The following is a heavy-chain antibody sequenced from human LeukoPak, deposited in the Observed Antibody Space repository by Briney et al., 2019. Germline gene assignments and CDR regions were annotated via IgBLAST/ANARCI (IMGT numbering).Heavy chain of an antibody. J-gene: IGHJ6*02. V-gene: IGHV1-24*01. Sequence: ASVKVSCKVSAYTLTEFPMHWVRQSPGKGLEWMGGFDPEDGQRFYAQKFQGRVTMTEDTSTDTAYMQLSSLTSEDTAVYYCARGAIFGVTTRGYGMDVWGQGTTVTVSS. D-gene: IGHD3-3*01. CDR1: AYTLTEFP. CDR3: ARGAIFGVTTRGYGMDV. CDR2: FDPEDGQR.